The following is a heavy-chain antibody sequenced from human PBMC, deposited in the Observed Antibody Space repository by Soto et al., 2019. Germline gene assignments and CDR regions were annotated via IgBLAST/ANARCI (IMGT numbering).Heavy chain of an antibody. CDR3: ARVQLFYNDISGRPLNAFDI. Sequence: SETLSLTCAVSGGSISSGGYSWSWIRQPPGKGLEWIGYIYHSGSTNYNPSLKSRVTISVDTSKNQFSLKLSSVTAADTAVYYCARVQLFYNDISGRPLNAFDIWGQGTMVTVSS. V-gene: IGHV4-30-2*01. CDR2: IYHSGST. D-gene: IGHD3-22*01. CDR1: GGSISSGGYS. J-gene: IGHJ3*02.